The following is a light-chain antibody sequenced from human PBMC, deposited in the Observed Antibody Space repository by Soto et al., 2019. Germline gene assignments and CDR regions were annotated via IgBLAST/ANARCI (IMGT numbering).Light chain of an antibody. V-gene: IGLV2-14*01. Sequence: QSALTQPASVSGSPGQSITISCTGTSSDVGGYNYVSWYQQHPGNAPRLMIYEVNNRPSGVPNRFSGSKSGNTASLTISGLQAEDEADYYCSSFTNTYSYVFGTGTKLTVL. CDR2: EVN. J-gene: IGLJ1*01. CDR1: SSDVGGYNY. CDR3: SSFTNTYSYV.